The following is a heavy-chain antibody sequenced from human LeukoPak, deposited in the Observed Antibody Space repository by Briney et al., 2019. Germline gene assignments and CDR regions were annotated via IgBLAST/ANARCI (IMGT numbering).Heavy chain of an antibody. CDR2: IYYSGST. D-gene: IGHD2-2*01. Sequence: PSETLSLTCTVSGVSISSSSYYWGWIRQPPGKGLEWIGSIYYSGSTYYNPSLKSRVTISVDTSKNQFSLKLSSVTAAVTAVYYCARLECSSTSCPLVDYWGQGTLVTVSS. CDR3: ARLECSSTSCPLVDY. CDR1: GVSISSSSYY. V-gene: IGHV4-39*01. J-gene: IGHJ4*02.